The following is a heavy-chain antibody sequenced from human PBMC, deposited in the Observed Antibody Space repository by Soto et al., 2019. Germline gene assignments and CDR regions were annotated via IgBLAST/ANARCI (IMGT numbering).Heavy chain of an antibody. J-gene: IGHJ4*02. CDR2: ISGSGGST. D-gene: IGHD3-22*01. V-gene: IGHV3-23*01. CDR1: GFTFSSYA. Sequence: GESLKISCAASGFTFSSYAMSWVRQAPGKGLEWVSAISGSGGSTYYADSVKGRFTISRDNSKNTLYLQMNSLRAEDTAVYYCAPQGDYYDSSGYYFDYWGQGTLVTVSS. CDR3: APQGDYYDSSGYYFDY.